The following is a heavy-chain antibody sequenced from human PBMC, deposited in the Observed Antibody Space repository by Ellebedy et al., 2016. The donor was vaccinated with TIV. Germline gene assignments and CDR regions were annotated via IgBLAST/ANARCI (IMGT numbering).Heavy chain of an antibody. V-gene: IGHV5-51*01. CDR2: IYPGDSDT. CDR3: ARHRDSRWFDP. CDR1: GYSFTSYW. Sequence: NVSCKGSGYSFTSYWIGWVRQMLGKGLEWMGIIYPGDSDTRYRPSFQGQVTISADKSISTAYLQWSSLQASDTAMYYCARHRDSRWFDPWGQGTLVTVSS. J-gene: IGHJ5*02.